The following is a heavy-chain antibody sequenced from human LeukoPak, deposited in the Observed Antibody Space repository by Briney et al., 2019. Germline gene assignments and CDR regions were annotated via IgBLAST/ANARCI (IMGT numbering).Heavy chain of an antibody. J-gene: IGHJ4*02. Sequence: SVKVSCKASGGTFSSYAISWVRQAPGQGLEGMGGIIPIFGTANYAQKFQGRVTITADESTSTAYMELSSLRSEDTAVYYCARVSIGYCSGGSCYSFVYWGQGTLVTVSS. V-gene: IGHV1-69*13. D-gene: IGHD2-15*01. CDR2: IIPIFGTA. CDR3: ARVSIGYCSGGSCYSFVY. CDR1: GGTFSSYA.